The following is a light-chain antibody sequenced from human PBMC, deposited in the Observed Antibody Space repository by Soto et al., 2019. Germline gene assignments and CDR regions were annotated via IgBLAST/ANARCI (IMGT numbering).Light chain of an antibody. V-gene: IGKV3-20*01. CDR1: QAVSSNY. J-gene: IGKJ5*01. Sequence: ALTQSPGTLSSSPGERATLSCRASQAVSSNYLAWYQQKPGQAPRLLISGASGRATGVPDRFSGSGSGTDFTLTIDRLESEDFAVYFCQQYGDLPWTFGQGTRLEIK. CDR2: GAS. CDR3: QQYGDLPWT.